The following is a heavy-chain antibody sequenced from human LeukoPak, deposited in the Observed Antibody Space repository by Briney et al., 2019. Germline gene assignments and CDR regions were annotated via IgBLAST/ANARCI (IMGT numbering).Heavy chain of an antibody. CDR2: IWYDGSNK. Sequence: PGGSLRLSCAASGFIFSNYGMHWVRQAPGKGLEWGAVIWYDGSNKYYVDSVRGRFTIYRDNSKNTLYLPMNSLSAGDRAVYYCANNFDYWGQGTLVTVSS. V-gene: IGHV3-33*06. CDR3: ANNFDY. CDR1: GFIFSNYG. J-gene: IGHJ4*02.